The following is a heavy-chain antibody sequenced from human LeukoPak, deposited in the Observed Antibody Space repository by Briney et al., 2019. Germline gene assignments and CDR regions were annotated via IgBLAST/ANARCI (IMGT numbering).Heavy chain of an antibody. V-gene: IGHV3-21*01. J-gene: IGHJ6*02. CDR2: ISSSSSYI. CDR3: ARDWGYYYYYGMDV. Sequence: GGSLRLSCAASGFTFSSYSVNWVRQAPGKGLEWVSSISSSSSYIYYADSVKGRFTISRDNAENSLYLQMNSLRAEDTAVYYCARDWGYYYYYGMDVWGQGTTVTVSS. CDR1: GFTFSSYS. D-gene: IGHD3-16*01.